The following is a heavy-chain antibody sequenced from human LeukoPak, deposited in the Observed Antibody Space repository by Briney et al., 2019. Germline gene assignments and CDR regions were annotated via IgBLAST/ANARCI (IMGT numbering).Heavy chain of an antibody. J-gene: IGHJ6*02. V-gene: IGHV3-53*01. CDR1: RFTVSSNF. CDR3: AGDRGYAMDV. Sequence: PGGSLRLSCAASRFTVSSNFMSWVRQAPGKGLEWVSIIHSGGNIYYADSVKGRFTISRDNSKNTLYLQMNSLRAEDTAVYYCAGDRGYAMDVWGQGTTVTVSS. CDR2: IHSGGNI. D-gene: IGHD1-1*01.